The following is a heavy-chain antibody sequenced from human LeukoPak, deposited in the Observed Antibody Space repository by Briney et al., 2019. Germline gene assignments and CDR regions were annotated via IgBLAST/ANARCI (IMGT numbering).Heavy chain of an antibody. J-gene: IGHJ5*02. V-gene: IGHV1-2*06. Sequence: AXVKVSCKASGYTLTAYYIYWVRQAPGQGLEWMGRINPNSGGTDYAQNFQGRVTMTRDTSISTAYMEVSRLRSDDTAVYYCARGYCSGGTCYLVENWLDPWGQGTLVTVSS. CDR2: INPNSGGT. CDR3: ARGYCSGGTCYLVENWLDP. CDR1: GYTLTAYY. D-gene: IGHD2-15*01.